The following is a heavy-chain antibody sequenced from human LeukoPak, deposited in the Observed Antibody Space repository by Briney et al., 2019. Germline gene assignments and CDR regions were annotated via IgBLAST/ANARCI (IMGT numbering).Heavy chain of an antibody. D-gene: IGHD4-11*01. CDR3: ASYKTTLIQNCYYYGMDV. Sequence: GASVKVSCKASEYTFTDYAINWVRQAPGQRLEWMGWINAGNGNTRYSQRFQGRVTITRDTSASTAYMELSSLRSEDTAVYYCASYKTTLIQNCYYYGMDVWGQGTTVTVSS. J-gene: IGHJ6*02. V-gene: IGHV1-3*01. CDR2: INAGNGNT. CDR1: EYTFTDYA.